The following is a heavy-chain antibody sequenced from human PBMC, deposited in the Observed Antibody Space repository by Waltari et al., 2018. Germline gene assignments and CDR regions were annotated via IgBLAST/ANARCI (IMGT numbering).Heavy chain of an antibody. Sequence: QAQLVLSGPEVRKPGASVKVSCKASGYTFNTYGISWVRQAPGQGLEWMGWISVENGNKNYGKKFKGRVTMPTAASTNTAFMELRSLISHPPLLYYCARDRGALAAPRYFDLWGRGTLITVSS. CDR2: ISVENGNK. CDR1: GYTFNTYG. D-gene: IGHD6-13*01. V-gene: IGHV1-18*01. J-gene: IGHJ2*01. CDR3: ARDRGALAAPRYFDL.